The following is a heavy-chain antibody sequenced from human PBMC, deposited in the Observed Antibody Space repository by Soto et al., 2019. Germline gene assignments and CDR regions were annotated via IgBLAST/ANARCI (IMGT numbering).Heavy chain of an antibody. CDR1: GGSISSGDYY. V-gene: IGHV4-30-4*01. CDR3: AREADLEMATTSLGIDY. J-gene: IGHJ4*02. CDR2: IYYSGST. Sequence: QVQLQESGPGLVKPSQTLSLTCTVSGGSISSGDYYWSWIRQPPGKGLEWIGYIYYSGSTYYNPSLKSRVTISVDTSKNQCSLKLSSVTAADTAVYYCAREADLEMATTSLGIDYWGQGTLVTVSS. D-gene: IGHD3-3*01.